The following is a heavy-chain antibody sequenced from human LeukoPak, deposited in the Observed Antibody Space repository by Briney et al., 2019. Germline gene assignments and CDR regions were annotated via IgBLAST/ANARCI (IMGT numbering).Heavy chain of an antibody. V-gene: IGHV3-23*01. CDR2: ISGSGGST. J-gene: IGHJ4*02. CDR3: ASLDSSGWPYFDY. Sequence: PGGSPRLSCAASGFTFSSYSMNWVRQAPGKGLEWVSAISGSGGSTYYADSVKGRFTISRDNSKNTLYLQMNSLRAEDTAVYYCASLDSSGWPYFDYWGQGTLVTVSS. CDR1: GFTFSSYS. D-gene: IGHD6-19*01.